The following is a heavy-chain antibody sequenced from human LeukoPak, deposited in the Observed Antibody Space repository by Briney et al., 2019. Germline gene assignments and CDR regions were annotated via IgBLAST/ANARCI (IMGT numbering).Heavy chain of an antibody. V-gene: IGHV3-21*01. CDR1: GFTFSSYS. CDR3: ARDEREQQLFDY. CDR2: ISSSSSYI. Sequence: GGSLRLSCAASGFTFSSYSMNWVRQAPGKGLEWVSSISSSSSYIYYADSVKGRFTISRDNAKNSLYLQMNSLRAEDTAVYYCARDEREQQLFDYWGQGTLVTVSS. J-gene: IGHJ4*02. D-gene: IGHD6-13*01.